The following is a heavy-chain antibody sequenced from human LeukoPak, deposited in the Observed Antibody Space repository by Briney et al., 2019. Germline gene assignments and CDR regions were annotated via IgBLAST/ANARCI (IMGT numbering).Heavy chain of an antibody. CDR3: AKSVAPYCSGGSCFDAFDI. CDR2: ISGSGGST. J-gene: IGHJ3*02. CDR1: GFTLSSYG. V-gene: IGHV3-23*01. Sequence: GGSLRLSCAASGFTLSSYGMSWVRQAPGKGLEWVSAISGSGGSTYYADSVKGRFTISRDNSKKTLYLQMNSLRAEDTAIYYCAKSVAPYCSGGSCFDAFDIWGQGTMVTVSS. D-gene: IGHD2-15*01.